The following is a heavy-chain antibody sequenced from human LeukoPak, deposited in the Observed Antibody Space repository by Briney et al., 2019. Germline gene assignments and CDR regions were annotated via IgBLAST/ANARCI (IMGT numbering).Heavy chain of an antibody. CDR3: ARDLEWCGGDCYYLDY. CDR2: IIPILGIA. J-gene: IGHJ4*02. CDR1: GGTFSSYA. V-gene: IGHV1-69*04. Sequence: EASVKVSCKASGGTFSSYAISWVRQAPGQGLEWMGRIIPILGIANYAQKFQGRVTITADKSTSTAYMELSSLRSEDTAVYYCARDLEWCGGDCYYLDYWGQGTLVTVSS. D-gene: IGHD2-21*02.